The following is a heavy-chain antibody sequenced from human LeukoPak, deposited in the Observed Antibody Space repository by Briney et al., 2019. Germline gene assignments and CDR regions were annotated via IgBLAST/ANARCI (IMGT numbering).Heavy chain of an antibody. CDR1: GFIVCTNY. V-gene: IGHV3-66*01. CDR2: IFRGDGT. J-gene: IGHJ4*02. Sequence: GGSLRLSCVASGFIVCTNYMSWVRQAPGKGVEWVAVIFRGDGTYHADSVKGGFTISRDTSKNTVYLHMNSLTAEDTAIYYCGKEVPGTTIYDWGQGILVTVSS. CDR3: GKEVPGTTIYD. D-gene: IGHD4-11*01.